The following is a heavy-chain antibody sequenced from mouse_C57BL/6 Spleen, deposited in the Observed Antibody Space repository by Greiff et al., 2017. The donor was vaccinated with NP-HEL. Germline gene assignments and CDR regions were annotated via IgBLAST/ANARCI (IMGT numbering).Heavy chain of an antibody. V-gene: IGHV1-69*01. Sequence: QLQQPGAELVMPGASVKLSCKASGYTFTSYWMHWVKQRPGQGLEWIGEIDPSDSFTNYNQKFKGKSTWTVDKSSSPAYMQLSSLTSEDSAVYYCARVPYYGSSYDAMDYWGQGTSVTVSS. CDR1: GYTFTSYW. D-gene: IGHD1-1*01. J-gene: IGHJ4*01. CDR2: IDPSDSFT. CDR3: ARVPYYGSSYDAMDY.